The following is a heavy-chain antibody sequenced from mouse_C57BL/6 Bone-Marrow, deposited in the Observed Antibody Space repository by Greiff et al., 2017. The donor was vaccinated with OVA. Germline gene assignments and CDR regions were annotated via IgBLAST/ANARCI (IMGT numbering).Heavy chain of an antibody. Sequence: QVQLQQSGAELAKPGASVKLSCKASGYTFTSYWMHWVKQRPGQGLEWIGYINPSSGYTKYNQKFKDKATLTADKSSSTAYMQLSSLTYEDSAVYNCARSSYDSYYDWYFDVWGTETTGTVSS. CDR2: INPSSGYT. J-gene: IGHJ1*03. CDR3: ARSSYDSYYDWYFDV. D-gene: IGHD2-3*01. CDR1: GYTFTSYW. V-gene: IGHV1-7*01.